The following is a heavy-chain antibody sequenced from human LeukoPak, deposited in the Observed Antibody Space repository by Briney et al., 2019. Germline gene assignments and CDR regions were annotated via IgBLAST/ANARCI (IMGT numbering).Heavy chain of an antibody. D-gene: IGHD2-2*01. CDR2: ISGIGCST. CDR3: AKGPAAIGYFQD. J-gene: IGHJ1*01. CDR1: GFTFSSYA. Sequence: GGSLTLSCAASGFTFSSYAMSWVRQAPGKGLGWVSGISGIGCSTYYVDSVRGRFTISRDNSKNTVSLQMNSLRVEDTSIYYCAKGPAAIGYFQDWGQGTLVTVSS. V-gene: IGHV3-23*01.